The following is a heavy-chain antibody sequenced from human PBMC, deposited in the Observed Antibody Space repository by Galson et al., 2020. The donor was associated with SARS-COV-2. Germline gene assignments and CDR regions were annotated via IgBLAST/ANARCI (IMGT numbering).Heavy chain of an antibody. D-gene: IGHD1-26*01. CDR2: ISYDGSNK. CDR1: GFTFSSYA. CDR3: ARERGAPV. J-gene: IGHJ6*02. V-gene: IGHV3-30-3*01. Sequence: PGGSLRLSCAASGFTFSSYAMHWVRQAPGKGLEWVAVISYDGSNKYYADSVKGRFTISRDNSKNTLYLQMNSLRAEDTAVYYCARERGAPVWGQGTTVTVSS.